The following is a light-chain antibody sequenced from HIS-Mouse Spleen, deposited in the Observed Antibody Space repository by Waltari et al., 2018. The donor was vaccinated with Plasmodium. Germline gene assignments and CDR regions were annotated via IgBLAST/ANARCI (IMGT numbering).Light chain of an antibody. Sequence: SYELTQPPSVSVSPGQTARITCSGDALPKQYAYWYQQKPGQAPGLVLYKDSERPSGIPERFSGSSSGTTVTLTISGVQAEDEADYYCQSADSSGTYQVFGGGTKLTVL. V-gene: IGLV3-25*03. J-gene: IGLJ2*01. CDR3: QSADSSGTYQV. CDR2: KDS. CDR1: ALPKQY.